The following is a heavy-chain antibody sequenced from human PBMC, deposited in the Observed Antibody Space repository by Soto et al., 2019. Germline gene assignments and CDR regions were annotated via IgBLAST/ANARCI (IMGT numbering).Heavy chain of an antibody. CDR3: VRDGWVTMRNFAV. D-gene: IGHD4-17*01. Sequence: ASVKVSCKASGFVFKDYAFHWVRQAPGQRPEWVGWINADSTDSKYSQKFQGRVTITRDTSATTVYMELNSLRFEDTAVYYCVRDGWVTMRNFAVWGQGTMVTVSS. J-gene: IGHJ3*01. V-gene: IGHV1-3*01. CDR1: GFVFKDYA. CDR2: INADSTDS.